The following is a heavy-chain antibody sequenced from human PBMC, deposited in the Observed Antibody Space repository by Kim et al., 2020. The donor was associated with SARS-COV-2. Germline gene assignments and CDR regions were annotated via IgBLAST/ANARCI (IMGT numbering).Heavy chain of an antibody. CDR2: T. Sequence: TNYNPSLRIVFMMSVDTSKNQFSLKLTAVAAADTAVYYCARESEYNWFDTWGQGSLVIVSS. V-gene: IGHV4-4*07. CDR3: ARESEYNWFDT. J-gene: IGHJ5*02.